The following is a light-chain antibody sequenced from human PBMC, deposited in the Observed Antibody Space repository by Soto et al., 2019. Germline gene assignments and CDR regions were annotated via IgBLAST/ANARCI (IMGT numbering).Light chain of an antibody. J-gene: IGKJ4*01. CDR2: GAS. CDR3: QQYGSSPLT. Sequence: EIVLTQSPGTLSLSPGERATLSCSASQSVSSSYLAWYQQKPGQAPRLLIYGASSRATGIPDRFSGSGSGTDFPLTISRLEPEDFAVYYWQQYGSSPLTFGGGTKVEIK. CDR1: QSVSSSY. V-gene: IGKV3-20*01.